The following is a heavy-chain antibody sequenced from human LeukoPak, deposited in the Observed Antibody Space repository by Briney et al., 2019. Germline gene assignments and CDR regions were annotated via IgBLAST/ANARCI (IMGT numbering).Heavy chain of an antibody. Sequence: GGSLRLSCAASGFTFSSYAMHWVRQAPGKGLEWVAIISYDGSNKYYADSVKGRFTISRDNSKNTLYLQMNSLRAEDTAVYYCAKDQKQWLVVVFDYWGQGTLVTVSS. CDR3: AKDQKQWLVVVFDY. CDR2: ISYDGSNK. J-gene: IGHJ4*02. V-gene: IGHV3-30-3*01. CDR1: GFTFSSYA. D-gene: IGHD6-19*01.